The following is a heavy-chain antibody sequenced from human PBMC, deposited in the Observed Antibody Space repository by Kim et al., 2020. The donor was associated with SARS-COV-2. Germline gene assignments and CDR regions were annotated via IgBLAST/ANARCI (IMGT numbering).Heavy chain of an antibody. D-gene: IGHD3-10*01. J-gene: IGHJ4*02. Sequence: KSRVTISVDTSKNQFSLKLSSVTAADTAVYYCARVLVTMVRGVIIYYFDYWGQGTLVTVSS. V-gene: IGHV4-59*01. CDR3: ARVLVTMVRGVIIYYFDY.